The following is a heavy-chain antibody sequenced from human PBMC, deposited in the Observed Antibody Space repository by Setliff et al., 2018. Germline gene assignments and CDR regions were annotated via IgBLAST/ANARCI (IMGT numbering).Heavy chain of an antibody. V-gene: IGHV4-4*02. CDR3: ARAHTWSLPNDNSGYPGWFDP. Sequence: SETLSLTCTVSGGSISSSNWWTWVRQPPGKGLEWIGNIHHSGKAYYNPSLKSRVTMSVDTSKNHVSLKLSSVTAADTAVYYCARAHTWSLPNDNSGYPGWFDPWGQGTLVTVSS. J-gene: IGHJ5*02. CDR1: GGSISSSNW. CDR2: IHHSGKA. D-gene: IGHD3-22*01.